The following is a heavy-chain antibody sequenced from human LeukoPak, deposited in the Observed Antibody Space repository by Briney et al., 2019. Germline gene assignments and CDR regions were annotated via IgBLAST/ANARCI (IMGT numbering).Heavy chain of an antibody. V-gene: IGHV3-23*01. D-gene: IGHD3-22*01. CDR1: GFAFSSYA. J-gene: IGHJ4*02. Sequence: GESLRLSCVVSGFAFSSYAMAWVRQAPGKGLEWVSTISSTAYTTHYADSVKGRFTISRDNSQNILYLQMTNLRAEDTAVYYCARDPDYYDKGHFDYWGQGSVVPVSS. CDR2: ISSTAYTT. CDR3: ARDPDYYDKGHFDY.